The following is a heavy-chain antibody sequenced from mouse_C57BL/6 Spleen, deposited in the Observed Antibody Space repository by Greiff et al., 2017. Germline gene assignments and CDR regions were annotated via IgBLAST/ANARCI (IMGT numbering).Heavy chain of an antibody. Sequence: QVQLQQSGTELVKPGASVKLSCKASGYTFTSYWMHWVKQRPGQGLEWIGNINPSNGGTNYNEKFKSKATLTVDKSSSTAYMQLSSLTSEDSAVYYCARFSYDYDAWFAYWGQGTLVTVSA. CDR3: ARFSYDYDAWFAY. D-gene: IGHD2-4*01. CDR1: GYTFTSYW. V-gene: IGHV1-53*01. CDR2: INPSNGGT. J-gene: IGHJ3*01.